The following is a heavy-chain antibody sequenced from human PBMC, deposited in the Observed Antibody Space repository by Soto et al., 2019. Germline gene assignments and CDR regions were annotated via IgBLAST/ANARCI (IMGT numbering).Heavy chain of an antibody. CDR2: FDPEDGET. Sequence: EASVKVSCKVSGYTLTELSMHCVRQAPGKGLEWMGGFDPEDGETIYAQKFQGRVTMTEDTSTDTAYMELSSLRSEDTAVYYCATEWAMGARRDYYYYGMDVWGQGTTVTVSS. V-gene: IGHV1-24*01. D-gene: IGHD1-26*01. CDR1: GYTLTELS. J-gene: IGHJ6*02. CDR3: ATEWAMGARRDYYYYGMDV.